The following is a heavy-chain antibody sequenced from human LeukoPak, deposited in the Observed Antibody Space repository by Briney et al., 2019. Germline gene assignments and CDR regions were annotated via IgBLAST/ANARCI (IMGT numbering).Heavy chain of an antibody. CDR1: GGSISSSKW. CDR3: ARAVSAGDIVVVPAAQFDY. D-gene: IGHD2-2*01. J-gene: IGHJ4*02. CDR2: IFHSGTT. V-gene: IGHV4-4*02. Sequence: SGTLSLTCVVSGGSISSSKWWTWVRQSPDKGLEWIGDIFHSGTTNYNPSLKSRVTISVDKSRNQFSLTLTSVTAADTAVYYCARAVSAGDIVVVPAAQFDYWGQGTLVTVSS.